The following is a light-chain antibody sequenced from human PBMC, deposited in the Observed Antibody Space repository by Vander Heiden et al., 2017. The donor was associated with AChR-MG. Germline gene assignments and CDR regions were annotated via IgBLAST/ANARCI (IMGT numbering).Light chain of an antibody. V-gene: IGLV2-23*02. CDR1: GSDVGAYTL. Sequence: SALTQPASVSGSPGPSITISCTGSGSDVGAYTLVSWYQQYPNKAPKLMIYGVTERPSGVSARFSGSKSGNTASLTISGLQAEDEADYYCCSRSTRSSFSLIFGGGTRLTVL. J-gene: IGLJ2*01. CDR3: CSRSTRSSFSLI. CDR2: GVT.